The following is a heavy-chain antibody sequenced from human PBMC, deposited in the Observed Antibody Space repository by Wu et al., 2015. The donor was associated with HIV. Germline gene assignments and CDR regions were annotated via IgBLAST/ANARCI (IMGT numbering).Heavy chain of an antibody. CDR2: ISAYNGNT. J-gene: IGHJ4*02. D-gene: IGHD2-2*01. Sequence: QVQLVQSGAEVKKPGASVKVSCKASGYTFTNYAISWVRQAPGQGLEWMGWISAYNGNTDYAQNLQGRVTMTTDTSTSRAYMELRSLTSDDTAVYYCARRPDRYCSSTSCYYFDYWGQGT. CDR1: GYTFTNYA. CDR3: ARRPDRYCSSTSCYYFDY. V-gene: IGHV1-18*01.